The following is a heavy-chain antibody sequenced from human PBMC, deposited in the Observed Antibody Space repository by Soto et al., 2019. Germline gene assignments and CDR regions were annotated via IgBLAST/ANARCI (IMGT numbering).Heavy chain of an antibody. D-gene: IGHD3-9*01. CDR3: ARGSVVLRYFDWFPNWFDP. J-gene: IGHJ5*02. Sequence: SETLSLTCAVYGGSFSGYYWSWIRQPPGKGLEWIGEINHSGSTNYIPSLKSRVTISVDTSKNQFSLKLSSVTAADTAVYYCARGSVVLRYFDWFPNWFDPWGQGTLVTVSS. V-gene: IGHV4-34*01. CDR1: GGSFSGYY. CDR2: INHSGST.